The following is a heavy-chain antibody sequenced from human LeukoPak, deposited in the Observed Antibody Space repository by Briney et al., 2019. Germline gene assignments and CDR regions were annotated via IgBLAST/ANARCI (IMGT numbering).Heavy chain of an antibody. D-gene: IGHD3-10*01. Sequence: SETLSLTCTVSGGSISSYYWSWIRQPPGKGLEWIGYIYYSGSTNYNPSLKSRVTISVDTSKNRFSLKLSSVTAADTAVYYCARESYYGSGSYLDYWGQGTLVTVSS. CDR3: ARESYYGSGSYLDY. V-gene: IGHV4-59*01. J-gene: IGHJ4*02. CDR1: GGSISSYY. CDR2: IYYSGST.